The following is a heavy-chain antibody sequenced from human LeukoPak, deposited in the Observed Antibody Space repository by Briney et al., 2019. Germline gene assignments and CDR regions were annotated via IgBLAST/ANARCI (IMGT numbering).Heavy chain of an antibody. CDR1: GGSISGYY. V-gene: IGHV4-59*01. D-gene: IGHD6-13*01. J-gene: IGHJ4*02. CDR2: VYNSGNG. Sequence: SETLSLTCTVSGGSISGYYWSWIRQPPGKGLEWIGYVYNSGNGDYNPSLKSRVSISVDTSKNQLSLKLSSVTAADTAVYYCARAHSNNWRFDYWGQGTLLTVSS. CDR3: ARAHSNNWRFDY.